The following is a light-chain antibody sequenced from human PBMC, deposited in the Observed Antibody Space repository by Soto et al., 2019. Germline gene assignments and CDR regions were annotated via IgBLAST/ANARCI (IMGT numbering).Light chain of an antibody. V-gene: IGLV2-23*02. J-gene: IGLJ1*01. Sequence: QSVLTQPASVSGPPGQSITISCTGTSSDVGSYNLVSWYQQHPGKAPKLMIYEVSKRPSGVSNRFSGSKSGNTASLTISGLQAEDEADYYCCSYAGSSMVFGTGTKVTVL. CDR2: EVS. CDR3: CSYAGSSMV. CDR1: SSDVGSYNL.